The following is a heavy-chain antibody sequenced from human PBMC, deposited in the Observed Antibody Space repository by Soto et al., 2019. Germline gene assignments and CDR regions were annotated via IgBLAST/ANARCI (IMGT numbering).Heavy chain of an antibody. CDR3: ARGHSYGGYSYY. CDR2: IYYSGST. J-gene: IGHJ4*02. V-gene: IGHV4-59*08. D-gene: IGHD5-18*01. CDR1: GGSISSYY. Sequence: QVQLQESGPGLVKPSETLSLTCTVSGGSISSYYWSWIRQPPGKGLEWIGYIYYSGSTNYNPSLKSRVTISVDTSKNQFSLNLSSVTAADTAVYYCARGHSYGGYSYYWGQGTLVTVSS.